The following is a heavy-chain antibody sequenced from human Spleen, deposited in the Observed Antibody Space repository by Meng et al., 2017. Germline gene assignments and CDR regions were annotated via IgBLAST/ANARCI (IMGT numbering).Heavy chain of an antibody. CDR1: GFTFSSYA. CDR2: ISGSSGTT. D-gene: IGHD6-19*01. CDR3: ASFLTGYSSGWYGPAYWYGMDV. V-gene: IGHV3-23*01. J-gene: IGHJ6*02. Sequence: GESLKISCAASGFTFSSYAMSWVRQAPGKGLEWVSDISGSSGTTYYADSVKGRFTISRDNSKNTLYLQMNSLRAEDTAVYYCASFLTGYSSGWYGPAYWYGMDVWGQGTTVTVSS.